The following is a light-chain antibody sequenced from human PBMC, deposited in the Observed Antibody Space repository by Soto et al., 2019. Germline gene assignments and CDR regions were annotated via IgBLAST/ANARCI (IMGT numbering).Light chain of an antibody. V-gene: IGLV2-14*01. J-gene: IGLJ1*01. CDR3: SSCTSSNNLYV. CDR2: EVS. CDR1: SSDVGSCSY. Sequence: SATSHPASVSGSPGQLITISCTGTSSDVGSCSYVSWYQQHPGKAPKLIIYEVSYRPSGLSNRFSGSKSGNTASLTISGLQADDEPDYYCSSCTSSNNLYVFGSGTKVTVL.